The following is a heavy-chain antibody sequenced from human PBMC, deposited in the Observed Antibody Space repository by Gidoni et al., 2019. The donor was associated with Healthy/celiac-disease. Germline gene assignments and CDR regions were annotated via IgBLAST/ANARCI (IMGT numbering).Heavy chain of an antibody. D-gene: IGHD3-10*01. CDR1: GFSLSTSGVG. Sequence: QITLKESGPTLVKPTQTLTLTCPFSGFSLSTSGVGVGWIRQPPGKALEWLALIYWNDDKRYSPSLKSRLTITKDTSKNQVVLTMTNMDPVDTATYYCAHKYYYGSGSSPYFDYWGQGTLVTVSS. CDR3: AHKYYYGSGSSPYFDY. CDR2: IYWNDDK. J-gene: IGHJ4*02. V-gene: IGHV2-5*01.